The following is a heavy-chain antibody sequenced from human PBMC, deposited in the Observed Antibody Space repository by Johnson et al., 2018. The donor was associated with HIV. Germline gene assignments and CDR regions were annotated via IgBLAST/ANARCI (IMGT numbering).Heavy chain of an antibody. V-gene: IGHV3-30-3*01. CDR2: ISYDGSSK. CDR1: AFTFSNYA. D-gene: IGHD6-19*01. CDR3: ATFGYTSGWIVTDDAFDV. J-gene: IGHJ3*01. Sequence: QVQLVESGGGVVQPGRSLRLACAASAFTFSNYAMHWVRQAPGKGLEWVAVISYDGSSKYYAESLKGRISISRDNSMNTLYLQMNSLRAEETAVYYCATFGYTSGWIVTDDAFDVWGHGTLVTVSS.